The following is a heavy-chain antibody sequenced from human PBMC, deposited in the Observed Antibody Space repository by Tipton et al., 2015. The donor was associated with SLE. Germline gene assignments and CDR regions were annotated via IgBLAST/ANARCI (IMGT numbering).Heavy chain of an antibody. J-gene: IGHJ4*02. CDR1: GGSISRYY. CDR2: IYYSGST. Sequence: TLSLTCTVSGGSISRYYWSWIRQPPGKGLEWIGYIYYSGSTNYNPSLKSRVTISVDTSKNQFSLKLSSVTAADTAVYYCAREIPRAPLDYWGQGTLVTVSS. CDR3: AREIPRAPLDY. V-gene: IGHV4-59*12. D-gene: IGHD2-2*02.